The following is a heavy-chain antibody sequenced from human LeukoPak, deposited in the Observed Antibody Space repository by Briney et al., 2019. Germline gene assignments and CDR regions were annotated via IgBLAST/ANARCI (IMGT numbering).Heavy chain of an antibody. V-gene: IGHV1-2*02. Sequence: ASVKVSCKASGYTFTGYYMHWVRQAPGQGLEWMGWINPNSGGTNYAQKFQGRVTMTRDTSISTAYMELSRLRSDDTAAYYCARDVGGIVGATGDYWGQGTLVTVSS. CDR2: INPNSGGT. D-gene: IGHD1-26*01. J-gene: IGHJ4*02. CDR3: ARDVGGIVGATGDY. CDR1: GYTFTGYY.